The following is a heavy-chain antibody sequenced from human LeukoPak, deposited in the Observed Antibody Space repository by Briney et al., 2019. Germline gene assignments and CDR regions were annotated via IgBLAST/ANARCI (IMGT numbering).Heavy chain of an antibody. V-gene: IGHV1-46*01. Sequence: GASVKVSCKASGYTFTNYYMHWVRQAPGQGLEWMGTINPSGGSTSYAQKFQGRVTMTRDTSTSTVYMELSSLRSEDTAVYYCARVPGDYYGSGSYLYYGMDVWGQGTTVTVSS. D-gene: IGHD3-10*01. CDR1: GYTFTNYY. CDR2: INPSGGST. J-gene: IGHJ6*02. CDR3: ARVPGDYYGSGSYLYYGMDV.